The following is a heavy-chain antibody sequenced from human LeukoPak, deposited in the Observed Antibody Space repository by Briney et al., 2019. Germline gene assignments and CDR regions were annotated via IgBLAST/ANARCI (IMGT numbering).Heavy chain of an antibody. J-gene: IGHJ3*02. CDR1: GYTFTSYD. V-gene: IGHV1-8*03. D-gene: IGHD3-22*01. CDR3: ARPRHYYDSSGPNAFDI. CDR2: MNPNSGNT. Sequence: GASVKASCKASGYTFTSYDINWVRQATGQGLEWMGWMNPNSGNTGYAQKFQGRVTITRNTSISTAYMELSSLRSEDTAVYYCARPRHYYDSSGPNAFDIWGQGTMVTVSS.